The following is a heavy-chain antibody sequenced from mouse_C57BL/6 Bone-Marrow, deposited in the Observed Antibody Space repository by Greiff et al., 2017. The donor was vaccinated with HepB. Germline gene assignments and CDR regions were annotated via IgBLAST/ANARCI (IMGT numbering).Heavy chain of an antibody. CDR2: INPNNGGT. CDR3: ARGGRYYYGSSSYYFDY. CDR1: GYTFTDYY. D-gene: IGHD1-1*01. Sequence: EVQLQQSGPELVKPGASVKISCKASGYTFTDYYMNWVKQSHGKSLEWIGDINPNNGGTSYNQKFKGKATLTVDKSSSTAYMELRSLTSEDSAVYYCARGGRYYYGSSSYYFDYWGQGTTLTVSS. V-gene: IGHV1-26*01. J-gene: IGHJ2*01.